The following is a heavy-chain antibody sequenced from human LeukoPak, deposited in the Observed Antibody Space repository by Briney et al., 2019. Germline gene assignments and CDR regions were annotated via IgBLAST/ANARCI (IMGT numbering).Heavy chain of an antibody. V-gene: IGHV3-53*01. CDR1: GFTVSSNY. CDR2: IYSGGST. CDR3: ARGRLWGFDWFYLSAGGDAFDI. D-gene: IGHD3-9*01. Sequence: QSGGSLRLSCAASGFTVSSNYMSWVRQAPGKGLEWVSVIYSGGSTYYADSVKGRFTISRDNSKNTLYLQMNSLRAEDTAVYYCARGRLWGFDWFYLSAGGDAFDIWGQGTMVTVSS. J-gene: IGHJ3*02.